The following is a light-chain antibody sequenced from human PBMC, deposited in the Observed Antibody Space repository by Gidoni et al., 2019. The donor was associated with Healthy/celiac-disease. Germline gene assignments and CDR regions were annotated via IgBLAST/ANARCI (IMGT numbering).Light chain of an antibody. V-gene: IGKV1-33*01. Sequence: DIQMTQSPSSLSASVGDRVTITCHASQDISNYLNWYQQKPGKAPKLLIYDASNLETGVPSRFSGSGSGTDFTFTISSLQPEDIATYYCQQYDTFGQGTKVEIK. CDR2: DAS. CDR3: QQYDT. CDR1: QDISNY. J-gene: IGKJ1*01.